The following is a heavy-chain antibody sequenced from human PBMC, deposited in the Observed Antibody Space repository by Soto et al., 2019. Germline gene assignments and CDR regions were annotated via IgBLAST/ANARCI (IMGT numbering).Heavy chain of an antibody. Sequence: GGSLRLSCAASGFTFSSYSMSWVRQAPGKGLEWVSYISSSSSTYYTDSVKGRLIISRDNAKNSLFLQMNSLRDEDTAVYYCATNRGLDIFFDSWGQGTLVT. CDR1: GFTFSSYS. CDR2: ISSSSST. J-gene: IGHJ4*02. V-gene: IGHV3-48*02. D-gene: IGHD3-9*01. CDR3: ATNRGLDIFFDS.